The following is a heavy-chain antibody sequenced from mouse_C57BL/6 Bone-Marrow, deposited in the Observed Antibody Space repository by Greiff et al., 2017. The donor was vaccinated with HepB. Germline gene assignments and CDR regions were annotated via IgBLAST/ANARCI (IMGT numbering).Heavy chain of an antibody. CDR1: GYSITSGYY. Sequence: EVKLVESGPGLVKPSQSLSLTCSVTGYSITSGYYWNWIRQFPGNKLEWMGYISYDGSNNYNPSLKNRISITRDTSKNQFFLKLNSVTTEDTATYYCAIIYGSSPYYWGQGTTLTVSS. CDR2: ISYDGSN. CDR3: AIIYGSSPYY. J-gene: IGHJ2*01. V-gene: IGHV3-6*01. D-gene: IGHD1-1*01.